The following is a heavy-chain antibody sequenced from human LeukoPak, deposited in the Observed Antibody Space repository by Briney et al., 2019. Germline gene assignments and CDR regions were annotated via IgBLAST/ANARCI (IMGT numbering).Heavy chain of an antibody. CDR1: GYTFTGYY. V-gene: IGHV1-2*02. J-gene: IGHJ1*01. CDR2: INPNSGGT. CDR3: ATHSSAYYYVNPLWQH. Sequence: GASVKVSCKASGYTFTGYYMHWVRQAPGQGLEWMGWINPNSGGTNYAQKFQGRVTMTRDTSISTAYMELSSLRSEDTAVYYCATHSSAYYYVNPLWQHWGQGTLVTVSS. D-gene: IGHD3-22*01.